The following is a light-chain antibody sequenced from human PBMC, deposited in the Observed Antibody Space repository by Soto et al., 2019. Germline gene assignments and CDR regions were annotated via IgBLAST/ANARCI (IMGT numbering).Light chain of an antibody. CDR3: SSYTSSSTRV. Sequence: QSALTQPASVSGSPGQSITISCTGTSSDVGGYNYVSWYQQHPGKAPKLMIYDVSNRPSGVSNRFSGSKSGNTASLTISGLQPEDEADSYCSSYTSSSTRVFGGGTKLTVL. V-gene: IGLV2-14*01. CDR2: DVS. CDR1: SSDVGGYNY. J-gene: IGLJ2*01.